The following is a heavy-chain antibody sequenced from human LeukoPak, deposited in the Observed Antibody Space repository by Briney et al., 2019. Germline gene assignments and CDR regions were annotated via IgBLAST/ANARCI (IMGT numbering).Heavy chain of an antibody. V-gene: IGHV5-51*01. CDR2: IYPGDSNT. Sequence: GESLKISCKGSGYSFTNYWIVWVRQMPGRGLEYMGFIYPGDSNTRYSPSFQGQVTISADKSISTAYLQWSSLKASDTAMYYCARHRIRDYDSGVSWCDPWGQGTLVTVSS. D-gene: IGHD3-10*01. CDR1: GYSFTNYW. CDR3: ARHRIRDYDSGVSWCDP. J-gene: IGHJ5*02.